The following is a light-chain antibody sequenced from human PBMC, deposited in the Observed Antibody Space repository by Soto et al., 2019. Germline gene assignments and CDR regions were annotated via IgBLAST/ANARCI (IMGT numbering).Light chain of an antibody. CDR2: WAS. CDR1: HPVLYSSSNKNY. Sequence: IMMSQSPHSLAVSLGGRATITSRCSHPVLYSSSNKNYLAWYQQKPGQPPKLLIYWASTRESGVPDRFSGSGSGTDFTLTISSLKAEDVAVYYCQQYYSTWTFGEGTKVDIK. J-gene: IGKJ1*01. V-gene: IGKV4-1*01. CDR3: QQYYSTWT.